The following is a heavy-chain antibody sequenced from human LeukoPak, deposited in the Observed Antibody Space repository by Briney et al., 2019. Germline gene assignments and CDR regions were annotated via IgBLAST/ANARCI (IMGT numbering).Heavy chain of an antibody. J-gene: IGHJ4*02. CDR3: ARGVRIAAAGNIDY. D-gene: IGHD6-13*01. Sequence: PGGPLRLSCAASGFTFSSYGMHWVRQAPGKGLEWVAFIRYDGSNKYYADSVKGRFTISRDNSKNTLYLQMNSLRAEDTAVYYCARGVRIAAAGNIDYWGQGTLVTVSS. CDR1: GFTFSSYG. CDR2: IRYDGSNK. V-gene: IGHV3-30*02.